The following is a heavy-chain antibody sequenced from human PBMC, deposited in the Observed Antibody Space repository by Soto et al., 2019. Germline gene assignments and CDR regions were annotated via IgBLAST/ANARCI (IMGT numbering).Heavy chain of an antibody. CDR2: IHYSGST. Sequence: SETLSLTCTVPGGSVKIGTYYWSWIRQPPGKGLEWIGFIHYSGSTNYNPSLKGRVTMSVDTSKNQFSLKLTSVNTADTAIYYCTRGGDPYKTGHWGQGTLLTVS. V-gene: IGHV4-61*01. CDR3: TRGGDPYKTGH. D-gene: IGHD2-21*01. CDR1: GGSVKIGTYY. J-gene: IGHJ4*02.